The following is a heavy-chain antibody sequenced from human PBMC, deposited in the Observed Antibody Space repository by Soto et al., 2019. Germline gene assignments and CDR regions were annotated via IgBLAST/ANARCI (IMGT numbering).Heavy chain of an antibody. J-gene: IGHJ6*03. CDR1: GGSISSYY. CDR3: ARGKSDYYYYCLDG. CDR2: IYYSGST. V-gene: IGHV4-59*01. Sequence: SETLSLTCTVSGGSISSYYWSWIRQPPGKGLEWIGYIYYSGSTNYNPSLKSRVTISVDTSKNQFSLKLSSVTAADTAVYYCARGKSDYYYYCLDGWGKGTTVTVSS.